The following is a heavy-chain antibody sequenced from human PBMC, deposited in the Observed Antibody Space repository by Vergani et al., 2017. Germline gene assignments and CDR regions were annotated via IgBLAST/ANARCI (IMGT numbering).Heavy chain of an antibody. CDR1: GFTFSSYA. Sequence: EVQLLESGGGLVQPGGSLRLSCAASGFTFSSYAMSWVRQAPGKGLEWVSAISGSGGSTYYADSVKGRFPISRDNSKNTLYLQMNSLRAEDTAVYYCAKVDCSSTSCYEYYFDYWGQGTLVTVSS. CDR3: AKVDCSSTSCYEYYFDY. J-gene: IGHJ4*02. V-gene: IGHV3-23*01. CDR2: ISGSGGST. D-gene: IGHD2-2*01.